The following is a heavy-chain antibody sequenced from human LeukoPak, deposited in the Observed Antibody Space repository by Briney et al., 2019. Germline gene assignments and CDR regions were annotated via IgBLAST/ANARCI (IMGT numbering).Heavy chain of an antibody. CDR1: GGTFSSYA. CDR3: ARDNVRASYYDILTGYYFPNYFDY. CDR2: IIPIFGTP. Sequence: SVKVSCKASGGTFSSYAISWVRQAPGQWLELMGGIIPIFGTPNYAQKFQGRVTITADESTSTAYMELSSLRSEDTAVYYCARDNVRASYYDILTGYYFPNYFDYWGQGTLVTVSS. V-gene: IGHV1-69*01. D-gene: IGHD3-9*01. J-gene: IGHJ4*02.